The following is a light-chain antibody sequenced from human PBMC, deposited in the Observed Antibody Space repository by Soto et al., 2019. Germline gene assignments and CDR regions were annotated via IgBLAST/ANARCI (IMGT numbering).Light chain of an antibody. CDR3: CSYAGSSTFYV. J-gene: IGLJ1*01. CDR1: SSDVGNYNV. Sequence: QSVLTQPASVSGSPGQSITISCTGTSSDVGNYNVVSWYQQHPGKAPKLMIYEGSKRPSGVSNRFSGSKSVNTASLTISGLQAEDEADYYCCSYAGSSTFYVFGSGTKLTVL. V-gene: IGLV2-23*01. CDR2: EGS.